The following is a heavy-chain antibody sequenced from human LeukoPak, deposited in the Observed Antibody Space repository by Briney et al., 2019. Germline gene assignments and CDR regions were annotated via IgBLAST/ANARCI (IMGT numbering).Heavy chain of an antibody. CDR3: ARGAGRDGYNFDY. V-gene: IGHV3-53*04. D-gene: IGHD5-24*01. CDR1: GFTVSSNY. J-gene: IGHJ4*02. Sequence: PGGSLRLSCAASGFTVSSNYMSWVRQAPRKGLEGVSVIYSGGSTYYADSVKGRFTISRHNSKNTLYLQMNSLRAEDTAVYYCARGAGRDGYNFDYWGQGTLVTVSS. CDR2: IYSGGST.